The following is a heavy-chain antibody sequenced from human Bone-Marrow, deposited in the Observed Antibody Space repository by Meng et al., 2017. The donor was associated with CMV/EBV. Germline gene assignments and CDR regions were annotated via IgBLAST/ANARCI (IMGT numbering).Heavy chain of an antibody. CDR1: GFTFSSYG. D-gene: IGHD1-26*01. V-gene: IGHV3-30*02. CDR3: ARVSGRTSGDASDI. J-gene: IGHJ3*02. CDR2: IRYDGSNK. Sequence: GESLKISCAASGFTFSSYGMHWVRQAPGKGLEWVAFIRYDGSNKYYADSVKGRFTISRDDSHNLLHLQMNSLRAEDTAVYYCARVSGRTSGDASDIWGQGTRVT.